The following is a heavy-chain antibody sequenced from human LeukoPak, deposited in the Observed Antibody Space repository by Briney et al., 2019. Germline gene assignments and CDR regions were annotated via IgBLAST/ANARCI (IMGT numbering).Heavy chain of an antibody. CDR3: ARGVSEVATIWDQTGSSGWYADY. V-gene: IGHV1-18*01. Sequence: ASVKVSCKASGYTLTSYGISWVRQAPGQGLEWMGWISAYNGNTNHAQKLQGRVTMTTDTSTSTAYMELSRLRSDDTAVYYCARGVSEVATIWDQTGSSGWYADYWGQGTLVTVSS. CDR1: GYTLTSYG. CDR2: ISAYNGNT. J-gene: IGHJ4*02. D-gene: IGHD6-19*01.